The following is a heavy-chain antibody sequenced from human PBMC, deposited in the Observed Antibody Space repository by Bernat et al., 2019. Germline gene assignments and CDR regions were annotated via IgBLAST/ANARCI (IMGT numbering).Heavy chain of an antibody. CDR1: GFTFSSYA. V-gene: IGHV3-30*01. CDR3: AREIVGAFDI. D-gene: IGHD2-21*01. CDR2: ISYDGSNK. J-gene: IGHJ3*02. Sequence: QVQLVESGGGVVQPGRSLRLSCAASGFTFSSYAMHWVRQAPGKGLEWVAVISYDGSNKYYADSVKGRFTISSDNSKNTLYLQMNSLRAEDTAVYYCAREIVGAFDIWGQGTMVTVSS.